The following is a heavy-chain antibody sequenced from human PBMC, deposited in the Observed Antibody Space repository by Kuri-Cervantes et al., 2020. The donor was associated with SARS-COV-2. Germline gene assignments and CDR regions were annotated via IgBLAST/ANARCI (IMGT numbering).Heavy chain of an antibody. CDR3: AVQSVAAHYYYGMDV. CDR2: ISSSSSTI. Sequence: GESLKISCAASGFTFSSYSMNWVRQAPGKGLEWVSYISSSSSTIYYADSVKGRFTISRDNAKNSLYLQMNSLRDEDTAVYYCAVQSVAAHYYYGMDVWGQGTTVTVSS. J-gene: IGHJ6*02. CDR1: GFTFSSYS. D-gene: IGHD6-6*01. V-gene: IGHV3-48*02.